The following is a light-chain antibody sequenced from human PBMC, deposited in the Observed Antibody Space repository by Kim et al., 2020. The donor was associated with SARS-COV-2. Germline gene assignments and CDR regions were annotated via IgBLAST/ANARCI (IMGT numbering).Light chain of an antibody. CDR2: DVS. CDR1: SSDIGGYNY. J-gene: IGLJ3*02. V-gene: IGLV2-14*03. CDR3: SSYTSSRSSV. Sequence: QSALTQPASVSGSPGQSITISCTGTSSDIGGYNYVSWYQHYPGKAPTLMIYDVSKRPSGVSNRFSGSKSGNTASLTISGLQADDEADYYCSSYTSSRSSVFGAGTQVTVL.